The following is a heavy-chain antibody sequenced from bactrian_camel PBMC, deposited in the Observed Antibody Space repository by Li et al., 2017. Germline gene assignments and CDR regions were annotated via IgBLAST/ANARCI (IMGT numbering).Heavy chain of an antibody. Sequence: QLNASGGGSVQAGESPSLSCSEYTVETACMAWFRQAPGKEREGVAAFSGRETYADSVQGRFIISKDSAKNILYLQMHSLKPEDTAMYCCAARSVGWCPLFEHWRGKRAYTPGGYFANWGQGTQVTVS. J-gene: IGHJ6*01. CDR2: FSGRET. V-gene: IGHV3S55*01. CDR3: AARSVGWCPLFEHWRGKRAYTPGGYFAN. D-gene: IGHD7*01. CDR1: EYTVETAC.